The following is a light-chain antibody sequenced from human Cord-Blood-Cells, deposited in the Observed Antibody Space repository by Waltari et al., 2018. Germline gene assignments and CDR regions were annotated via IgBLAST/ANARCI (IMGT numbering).Light chain of an antibody. CDR1: QSVSSN. J-gene: IGKJ2*01. Sequence: EIVMTQSRATLSVSQGERATLSCRASQSVSSNLAWYQHKPGQAPRLLIYGASPRATGIPARFSGSGSGTEFTLTISSLQSEDFAVYSCQQYNNWPYTFGQGTKLEIK. V-gene: IGKV3-15*01. CDR3: QQYNNWPYT. CDR2: GAS.